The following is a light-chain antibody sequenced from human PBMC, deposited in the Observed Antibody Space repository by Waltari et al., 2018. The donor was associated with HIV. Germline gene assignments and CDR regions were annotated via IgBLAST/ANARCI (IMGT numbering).Light chain of an antibody. CDR1: SSDVGSYNL. CDR2: EVN. CDR3: CSYAGSSAFV. J-gene: IGLJ1*01. Sequence: QSALTQPASVSGSPGQSITISCTGTSSDVGSYNLVSWYQHHPGKAPTLMILEVNTRTPGVSNLFSCSKSGNTAFLTISGLQADDDADYYCCSYAGSSAFVFGTGTKVTVL. V-gene: IGLV2-23*02.